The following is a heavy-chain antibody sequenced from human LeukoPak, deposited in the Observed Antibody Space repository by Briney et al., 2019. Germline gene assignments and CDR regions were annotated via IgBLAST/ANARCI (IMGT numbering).Heavy chain of an antibody. V-gene: IGHV1-2*02. Sequence: AASVKVSCTASGYTFTDFYMLWVRQAPGQGLEWMGWINPNSGGTDYAQKFQGRVTMTRDTSTSTAYMELSRLRSDDTAVYHCARGHGSYYYYMDVWGMGTTVTVSS. CDR2: INPNSGGT. CDR1: GYTFTDFY. D-gene: IGHD3-10*01. J-gene: IGHJ6*03. CDR3: ARGHGSYYYYMDV.